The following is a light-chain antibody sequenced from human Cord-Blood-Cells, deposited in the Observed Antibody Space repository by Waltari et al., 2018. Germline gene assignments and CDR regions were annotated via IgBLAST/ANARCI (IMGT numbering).Light chain of an antibody. CDR3: AAWDDSLRGWV. J-gene: IGLJ3*02. CDR1: SSHIGSNY. CDR2: RNN. V-gene: IGLV1-47*01. Sequence: QSVLTQPPSASGTPGQRVTLSCSGSSSHIGSNYVYWYQQLPGTAPKLLIYRNNQRPSGVPDRFSGSKSGTSASLAISGLRSEDEADYYCAAWDDSLRGWVFGGGTKLTVL.